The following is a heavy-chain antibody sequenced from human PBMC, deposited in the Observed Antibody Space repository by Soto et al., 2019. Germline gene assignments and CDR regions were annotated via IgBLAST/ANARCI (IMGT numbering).Heavy chain of an antibody. Sequence: QVQLVESGGGVVQPGRSLRLSCAASGFTFSSYGMHWVRQAPGKGLEWVAVIWYDGSNKYYADSVKGRFTISRDNSKNTLYLQMNILRAEDTAVYYCARARSQDGMDVWGQGTTVTVSS. CDR3: ARARSQDGMDV. J-gene: IGHJ6*02. D-gene: IGHD2-15*01. CDR2: IWYDGSNK. CDR1: GFTFSSYG. V-gene: IGHV3-33*01.